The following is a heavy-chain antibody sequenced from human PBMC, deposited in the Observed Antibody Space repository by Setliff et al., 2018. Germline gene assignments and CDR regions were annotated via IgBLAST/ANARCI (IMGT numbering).Heavy chain of an antibody. CDR3: ASRYAASYRDRIY. CDR1: GGSISSSSYY. V-gene: IGHV4-39*01. J-gene: IGHJ4*02. Sequence: PSETLSLTCTVSGGSISSSSYYRGWIRQPPGKGLEWIGGFTNSGTTSYISSLKSRLTISVDTSKNQFSLKLSFMTASDTAVYYCASRYAASYRDRIYWGQGKLVTVSS. CDR2: FTNSGTT. D-gene: IGHD4-17*01.